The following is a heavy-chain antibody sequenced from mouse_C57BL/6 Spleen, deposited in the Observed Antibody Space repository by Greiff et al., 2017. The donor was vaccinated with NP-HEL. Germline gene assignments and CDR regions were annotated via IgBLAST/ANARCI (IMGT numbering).Heavy chain of an antibody. J-gene: IGHJ3*01. CDR3: ARSVYYGYDGGFAY. V-gene: IGHV1-64*01. D-gene: IGHD2-2*01. CDR1: GYTFTSYW. CDR2: IHPNSGST. Sequence: VQLQQPGAELVKPGASVKLSCKASGYTFTSYWMHWVKQRPGQGLEWIGMIHPNSGSTNYNEKFKSKATLTVDKSSSTAYMQLSSLTSEDSAVYYCARSVYYGYDGGFAYWGQGTLVTVSA.